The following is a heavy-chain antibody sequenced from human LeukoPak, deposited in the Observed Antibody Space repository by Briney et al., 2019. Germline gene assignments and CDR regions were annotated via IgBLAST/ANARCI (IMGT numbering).Heavy chain of an antibody. CDR1: GGSISSGGYS. CDR3: AREEPTHSYCGGDCYLTGGFDY. CDR2: IYYSGST. V-gene: IGHV4-31*03. Sequence: SQTLSLPCTLSGGSISSGGYSWSWIPQHPGKGLEWLGYIYYSGSTYYNPSLKSRVTISVDTSKNQFSLKLSSVTAADTAVYYCAREEPTHSYCGGDCYLTGGFDYWGQGTLVTVSS. D-gene: IGHD2-21*02. J-gene: IGHJ4*02.